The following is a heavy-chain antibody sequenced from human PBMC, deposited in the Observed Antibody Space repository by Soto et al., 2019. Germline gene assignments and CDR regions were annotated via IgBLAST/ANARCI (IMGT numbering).Heavy chain of an antibody. Sequence: GGSLRLSCAASGFTFSSYAMIWVRQAPGKGLEWVSAISGSGGSTYYADSVKGRFTISRDNSKNTLYLQMNSLRAEDTAVYYCAKDPAYDSSGYYYVSNYFDYWGQGTLVTVSS. J-gene: IGHJ4*02. V-gene: IGHV3-23*01. CDR3: AKDPAYDSSGYYYVSNYFDY. D-gene: IGHD3-22*01. CDR2: ISGSGGST. CDR1: GFTFSSYA.